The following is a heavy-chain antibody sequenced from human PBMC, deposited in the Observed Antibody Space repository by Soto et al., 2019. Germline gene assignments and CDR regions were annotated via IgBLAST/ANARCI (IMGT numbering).Heavy chain of an antibody. CDR3: PTDSYFPLKLALFDS. V-gene: IGHV3-15*07. CDR2: IKSKTDGGRP. D-gene: IGHD3-9*01. Sequence: PGGSLRLSCAVYGFTFTTAWRNWVRRGPGKGLEWVGRIKSKTDGGRPDGSARVRGRLGIARDDSKRMGYLKMERLKTEERTVDFFPTDSYFPLKLALFDSWGPGTLVPVSP. J-gene: IGHJ4*01. CDR1: GFTFTTAW.